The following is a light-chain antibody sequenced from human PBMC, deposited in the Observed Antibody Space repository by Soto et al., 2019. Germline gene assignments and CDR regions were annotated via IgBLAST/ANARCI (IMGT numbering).Light chain of an antibody. CDR1: SSDGGGYNY. V-gene: IGLV2-14*03. J-gene: IGLJ2*01. CDR2: DVS. Sequence: QSALTQPASVSGSPGQSIIISCSGTSSDGGGYNYVSWYQQHPGKGPKLMIYDVSNRPSGVSNRFSGSKSGNTASLTISGLHAEDEADYYCSSFTSSSTSVVFGGGTKLTVL. CDR3: SSFTSSSTSVV.